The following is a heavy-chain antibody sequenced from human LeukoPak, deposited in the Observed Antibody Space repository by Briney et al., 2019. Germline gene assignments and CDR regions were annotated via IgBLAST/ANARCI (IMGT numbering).Heavy chain of an antibody. Sequence: ASVKVSCKASGYTFTGYFIHWVRQAPGQGLEWMGWINPHSGGTNYAQKFQGRVTMTRDTSISTAYMELSRLRSDDTAVYYCARAGEIAAAGTLYNWVDPWGQGTLVTVSS. CDR2: INPHSGGT. CDR3: ARAGEIAAAGTLYNWVDP. J-gene: IGHJ5*02. CDR1: GYTFTGYF. D-gene: IGHD6-13*01. V-gene: IGHV1-2*02.